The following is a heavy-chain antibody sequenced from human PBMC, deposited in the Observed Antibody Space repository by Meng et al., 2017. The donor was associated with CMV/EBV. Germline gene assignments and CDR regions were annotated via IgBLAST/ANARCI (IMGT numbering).Heavy chain of an antibody. J-gene: IGHJ4*02. D-gene: IGHD3-22*01. CDR3: TRIDGVGDPC. Sequence: GESLKISCAASRFTFDDYTMHWVRQAPGKGLEWVSLISWDGGSTYYADSVKGRFTISRDNSKNSLYLQMNSLRTEDTAVYYCTRIDGVGDPCWGQGTLVTVSS. CDR2: ISWDGGST. V-gene: IGHV3-43*01. CDR1: RFTFDDYT.